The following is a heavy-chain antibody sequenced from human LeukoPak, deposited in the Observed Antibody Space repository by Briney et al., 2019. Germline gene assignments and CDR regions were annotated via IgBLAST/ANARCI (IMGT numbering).Heavy chain of an antibody. CDR1: GGSISSYY. CDR3: ARRRSWVDGMDV. CDR2: IYYSGST. V-gene: IGHV4-59*01. Sequence: PSETLSLTCTVSGGSISSYYWSWIRQPPGKGLEWIGYIYYSGSTKYNPSLKSRVTISVDTSKNQFSLKLSSVTAADTAVYYCARRRSWVDGMDVWGQGTTVTVSS. J-gene: IGHJ6*02. D-gene: IGHD1-26*01.